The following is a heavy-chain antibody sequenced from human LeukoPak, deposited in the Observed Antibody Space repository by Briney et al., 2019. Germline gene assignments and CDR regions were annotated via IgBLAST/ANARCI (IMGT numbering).Heavy chain of an antibody. J-gene: IGHJ4*02. CDR2: ISGSGGST. D-gene: IGHD2-21*01. CDR1: GFTFSSYA. Sequence: PGGSLRLSCAASGFTFSSYAMSWVRQAPGKGLEWASAISGSGGSTYYADSVKGRFTISRDNSKNTLYLQMNSLRAEDTAVYYCASVIARPGGIDYWGQGTLVTVSS. V-gene: IGHV3-23*01. CDR3: ASVIARPGGIDY.